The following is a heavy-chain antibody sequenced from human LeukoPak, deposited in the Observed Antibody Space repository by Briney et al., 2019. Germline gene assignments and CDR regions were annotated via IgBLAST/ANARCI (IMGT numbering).Heavy chain of an antibody. CDR2: INHSGST. V-gene: IGHV4-34*01. CDR3: ARVLHYDFWSGYYSGGYYYYMDV. D-gene: IGHD3-3*01. J-gene: IGHJ6*03. Sequence: SETLSLTCAVYGGSFSGYYWSWIRQPPGKGLEWIGEINHSGSTNYNPSLKSRVTISVDTSKNQFSLKLSSVTAADTAVYYCARVLHYDFWSGYYSGGYYYYMDVWGKGTTVTVSS. CDR1: GGSFSGYY.